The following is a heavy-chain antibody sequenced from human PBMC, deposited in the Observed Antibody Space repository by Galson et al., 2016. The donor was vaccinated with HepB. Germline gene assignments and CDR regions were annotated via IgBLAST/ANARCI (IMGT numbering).Heavy chain of an antibody. J-gene: IGHJ6*02. V-gene: IGHV4-39*02. Sequence: SETLSLTCSVSGASVSSNSFYWAWIRQPPGKGLEWIGSIYYSGRTYNNPSLKSRVTMSVDTSKNYFSLKLTSVTAADTAVYYCVRNGYYCLDAWGQGTTVTVSS. CDR1: GASVSSNSFY. CDR2: IYYSGRT. CDR3: VRNGYYCLDA.